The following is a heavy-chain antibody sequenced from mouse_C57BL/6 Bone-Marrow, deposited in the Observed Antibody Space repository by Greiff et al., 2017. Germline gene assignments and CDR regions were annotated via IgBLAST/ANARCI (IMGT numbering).Heavy chain of an antibody. V-gene: IGHV5-6*01. CDR3: ARGPTVEKAY. Sequence: EVQGVESGGDLVKPGGSLKLSCAASGFTFSSYGMSWVRQTPDKRLEWVATISSGGSYTYYPDSVKGRFTISRDNAKNTLYLKMSSLKSEDTAMYYCARGPTVEKAYWGQGTLVTVSA. J-gene: IGHJ3*01. D-gene: IGHD1-1*01. CDR2: ISSGGSYT. CDR1: GFTFSSYG.